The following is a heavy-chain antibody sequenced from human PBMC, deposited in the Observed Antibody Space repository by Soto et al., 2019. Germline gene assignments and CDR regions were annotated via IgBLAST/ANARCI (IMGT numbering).Heavy chain of an antibody. J-gene: IGHJ6*02. CDR3: TRILWSSRRDALDI. CDR1: GFTFRNYA. Sequence: DVQLLESGGDLVQPGGSLRLSCIASGFTFRNYARAWVRQAPGEDLEWVSAIGTSGTPTLYADSVKSRFSISRDDSRNTVSLQMNSLGVEDTATYYCTRILWSSRRDALDIWGQGTTVTVSS. V-gene: IGHV3-23*01. CDR2: IGTSGTPT. D-gene: IGHD2-21*01.